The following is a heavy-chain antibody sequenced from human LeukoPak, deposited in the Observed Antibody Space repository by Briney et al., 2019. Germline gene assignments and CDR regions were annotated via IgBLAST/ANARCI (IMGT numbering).Heavy chain of an antibody. CDR3: ASRVAAAGHHYFDY. Sequence: GGSLRLSCAASGFTFSSCEMNWVRQAPGKGLEWVSYISYSDSTTQYADSVKGRFTISRDNAKNSLYLQMNSLRAEDTAVYYCASRVAAAGHHYFDYWGQGTPVTVSS. D-gene: IGHD6-13*01. J-gene: IGHJ4*02. V-gene: IGHV3-48*03. CDR1: GFTFSSCE. CDR2: ISYSDSTT.